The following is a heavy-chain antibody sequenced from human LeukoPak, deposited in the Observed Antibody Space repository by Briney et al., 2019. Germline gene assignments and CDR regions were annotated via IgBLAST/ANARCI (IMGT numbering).Heavy chain of an antibody. Sequence: SETLSLTCAVYGGSFSGYYWSWIRQPPGKGLEWIGEINHSGSTNYNPSLKSRVTISVDTSKNQFSLKLSSVTAADTAVYCCARPVVVVAARARDAFDIWGQGTMVTVSS. CDR1: GGSFSGYY. D-gene: IGHD2-15*01. CDR3: ARPVVVVAARARDAFDI. J-gene: IGHJ3*02. V-gene: IGHV4-34*01. CDR2: INHSGST.